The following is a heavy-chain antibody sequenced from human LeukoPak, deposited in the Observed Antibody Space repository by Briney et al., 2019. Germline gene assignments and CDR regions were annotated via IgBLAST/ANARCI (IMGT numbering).Heavy chain of an antibody. J-gene: IGHJ4*02. Sequence: GGSLRLSCAASGFTFSNHWMHWVRQAPGKGLVWVSRIDERGSNAMYADSVKGRSSISRDNAKNTVNLQMNSLRAEDTGVYYCIRDEALWRLDYWGQGTLVTVSS. D-gene: IGHD2-21*01. CDR1: GFTFSNHW. CDR2: IDERGSNA. V-gene: IGHV3-74*03. CDR3: IRDEALWRLDY.